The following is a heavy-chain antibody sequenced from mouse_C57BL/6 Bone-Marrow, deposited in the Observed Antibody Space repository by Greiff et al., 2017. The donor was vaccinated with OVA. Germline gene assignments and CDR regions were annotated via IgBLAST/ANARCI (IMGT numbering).Heavy chain of an antibody. CDR2: IYPRSGNT. D-gene: IGHD1-1*01. CDR1: GYTFTSYG. CDR3: AREGYYYGSSYVDY. V-gene: IGHV1-81*01. Sequence: QVQLQQSGAELARPGASVKLSCKASGYTFTSYGISWVKQRTGQGLEWIGEIYPRSGNTYYNEKFKGKATLTADKSSSTAYLALRSLTSEDSAVYFCAREGYYYGSSYVDYWGQGTTLTVSS. J-gene: IGHJ2*01.